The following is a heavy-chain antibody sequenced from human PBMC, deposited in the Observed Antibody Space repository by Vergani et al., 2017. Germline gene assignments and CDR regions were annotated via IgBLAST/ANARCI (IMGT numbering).Heavy chain of an antibody. Sequence: QVQLQESGPGLVKPSQTLSLTCTVSGGSISSGSYYWSWIRQPAGKGLEWIGRIYTSGSTNSNPSLKSRVTMSVDTSKNQFSLKLSSVTAADTAVYYCARMGGYDEGDAFRIGYFDSWGPGILVTVSS. CDR1: GGSISSGSYY. CDR2: IYTSGST. J-gene: IGHJ4*02. CDR3: ARMGGYDEGDAFRIGYFDS. D-gene: IGHD3-22*01. V-gene: IGHV4-61*02.